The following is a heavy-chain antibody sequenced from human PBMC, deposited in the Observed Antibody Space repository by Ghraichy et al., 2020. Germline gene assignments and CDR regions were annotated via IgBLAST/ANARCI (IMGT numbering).Heavy chain of an antibody. V-gene: IGHV4-59*01. CDR3: AREGDSSGYFPFDY. J-gene: IGHJ4*02. CDR2: IYYSGST. Sequence: SQTLSLTCTVSGGSISSYYWSWIRQPPGKGLEWIGYIYYSGSTNYNPSLKSRVTISVDTSKNQFSLKLSSVTAADTAVYYCAREGDSSGYFPFDYWGQGTLLTVSS. D-gene: IGHD3-22*01. CDR1: GGSISSYY.